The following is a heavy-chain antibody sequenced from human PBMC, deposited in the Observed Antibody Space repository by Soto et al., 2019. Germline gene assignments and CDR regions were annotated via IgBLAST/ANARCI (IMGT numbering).Heavy chain of an antibody. D-gene: IGHD6-19*01. CDR2: FFYSGST. Sequence: SETLSLTCSVSGGSVSSPNYFWVWVRRAPGKGPEWIGSFFYSGSTYYNPSLKSRVTISVDTSNNHFSLRLSSVTAADMAVYYCARQRIAVALINYYYYGMDVWSQGTKVTVSS. V-gene: IGHV4-39*01. CDR1: GGSVSSPNYF. CDR3: ARQRIAVALINYYYYGMDV. J-gene: IGHJ6*02.